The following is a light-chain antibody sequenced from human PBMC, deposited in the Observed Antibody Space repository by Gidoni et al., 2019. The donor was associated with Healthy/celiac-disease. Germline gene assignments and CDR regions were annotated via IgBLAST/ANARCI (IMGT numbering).Light chain of an antibody. J-gene: IGKJ4*01. V-gene: IGKV4-1*01. CDR1: QSVLYISNNKNY. Sequence: DIVMTQSPDSLAVSLGERATINCKSSQSVLYISNNKNYLAWYQQKPGQPPKLLIYWASTRESGVPDRFSGSGSGTDFTLTISSLQAEDVAVYYCQQYYSTPPTFXGXTKVEIK. CDR3: QQYYSTPPT. CDR2: WAS.